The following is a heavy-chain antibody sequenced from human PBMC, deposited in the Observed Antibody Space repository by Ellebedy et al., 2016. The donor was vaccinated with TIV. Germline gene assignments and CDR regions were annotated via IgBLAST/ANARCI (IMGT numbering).Heavy chain of an antibody. J-gene: IGHJ5*02. CDR3: ARDNYGDVFTGFDP. V-gene: IGHV4-59*01. D-gene: IGHD3-16*01. Sequence: MPSETLSLTCTVSGGSMSRNYWSWIRQPPGKALEWIGYIYYSGSTNYNPSLKSRVTISVDASKNQFSLKLRSVTAADTAVYYCARDNYGDVFTGFDPWGQGTLVTVSS. CDR1: GGSMSRNY. CDR2: IYYSGST.